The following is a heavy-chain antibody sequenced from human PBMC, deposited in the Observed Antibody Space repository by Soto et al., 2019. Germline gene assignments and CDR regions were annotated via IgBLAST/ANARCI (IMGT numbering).Heavy chain of an antibody. CDR2: ISSSSSNI. J-gene: IGHJ6*02. CDR3: FSMDEFWSGCYGMCV. Sequence: GGSLRLSCAASGFTFSSYSMNWVRQAPGKGLEWVSSISSSSSNIYYADSVKGRFTISRDNAKNSLYLQMNSLRAEDTAVYYCFSMDEFWSGCYGMCVCGQGTTATVSS. D-gene: IGHD3-3*01. V-gene: IGHV3-21*01. CDR1: GFTFSSYS.